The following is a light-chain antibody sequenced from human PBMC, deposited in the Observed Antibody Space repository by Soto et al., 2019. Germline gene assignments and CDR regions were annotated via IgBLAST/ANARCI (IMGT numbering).Light chain of an antibody. CDR3: QSYDSSLSGPVV. CDR2: GNS. V-gene: IGLV1-40*01. Sequence: QSVLTQPASVSGSPGQSITISCTGSSSNIGAGYDVHWYQQLPGTAPKLLIYGNSNRPSGVPDRFSGSKSGTSASLAITGLQAEDEADYYCQSYDSSLSGPVVFGGGTKVTVL. CDR1: SSNIGAGYD. J-gene: IGLJ2*01.